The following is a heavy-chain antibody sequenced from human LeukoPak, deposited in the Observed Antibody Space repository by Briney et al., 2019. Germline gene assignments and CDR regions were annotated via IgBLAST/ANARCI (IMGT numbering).Heavy chain of an antibody. J-gene: IGHJ4*02. CDR2: ISYDGSNK. V-gene: IGHV3-30*04. Sequence: GGSLRLSCAASGFTFSSYAMHWVRQAPGKGLEWVAVISYDGSNKYYADSVKGRFTISRDNSKNTLYLQMNSLRAEDTAVYYCARDKAVRELRSHTFDYWGQGTLVTVSS. CDR3: ARDKAVRELRSHTFDY. CDR1: GFTFSSYA. D-gene: IGHD4-17*01.